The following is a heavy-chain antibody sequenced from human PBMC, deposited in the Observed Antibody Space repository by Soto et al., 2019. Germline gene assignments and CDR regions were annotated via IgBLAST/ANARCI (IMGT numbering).Heavy chain of an antibody. J-gene: IGHJ4*02. CDR2: TYYRRNT. V-gene: IGHV4-39*01. CDR3: ARHGHWATFDD. Sequence: QLQLQESGPGLVKPSETLSLTCSVSGGSIDSSDFYWDWVRQAPGGGLEWSGRTYYRRNTYYNSLLRSRVTLSVDTSKNQFSLRLSSVTAADTAVYYCARHGHWATFDDWGQGTLVTVSS. D-gene: IGHD3-16*01. CDR1: GGSIDSSDFY.